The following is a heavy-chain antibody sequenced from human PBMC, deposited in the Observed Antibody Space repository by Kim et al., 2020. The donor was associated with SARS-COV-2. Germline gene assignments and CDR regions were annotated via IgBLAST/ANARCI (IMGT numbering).Heavy chain of an antibody. CDR3: ARAIVATITAPDAFDI. J-gene: IGHJ3*02. Sequence: SETLSLTCAVYGGSFSGYYWSWIRQPPGKGLEWIGEINHSGSTNYNPSLKSRVTISVDTSKNQFSLKLSSVTAADTAVYYCARAIVATITAPDAFDIWGQGTMVTVSS. V-gene: IGHV4-34*01. CDR2: INHSGST. CDR1: GGSFSGYY. D-gene: IGHD5-12*01.